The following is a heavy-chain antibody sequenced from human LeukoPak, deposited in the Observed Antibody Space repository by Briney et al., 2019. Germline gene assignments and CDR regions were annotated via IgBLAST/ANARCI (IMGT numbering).Heavy chain of an antibody. D-gene: IGHD6-13*01. J-gene: IGHJ4*02. V-gene: IGHV1-69*01. CDR3: ARGNSSSWEFDY. CDR2: IIPIFGTT. Sequence: GASVKVSCKASGGTFSTYAISWVRQAPGQGLEWMGGIIPIFGTTNYAQKFQGRVTITADESTSTASMELSSLRSEDTAVYYCARGNSSSWEFDYWGQGTLVTVSS. CDR1: GGTFSTYA.